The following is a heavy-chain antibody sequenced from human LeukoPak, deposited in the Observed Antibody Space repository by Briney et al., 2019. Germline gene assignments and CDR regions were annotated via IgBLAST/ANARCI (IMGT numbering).Heavy chain of an antibody. CDR3: ASLVVVMISDWFDP. CDR2: IYSGGTT. Sequence: GGSLRLSCAVSGFTVSANYMRWVRQAPGKGLEWVSVIYSGGTTYYADSVKGRFTISRDNSKNTLFLQMNSLRVEDTAVYYCASLVVVMISDWFDPWGQGTRVTVSS. CDR1: GFTVSANY. D-gene: IGHD2-2*01. V-gene: IGHV3-66*01. J-gene: IGHJ5*02.